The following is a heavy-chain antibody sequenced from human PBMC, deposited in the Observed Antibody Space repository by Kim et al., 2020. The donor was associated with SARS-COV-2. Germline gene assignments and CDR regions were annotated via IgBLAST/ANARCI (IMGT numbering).Heavy chain of an antibody. Sequence: GGSLRLSCAASGFTFSSYAMSWVRQAPGKGLEWVSAISGSGGSTYYADSVKGRFTISRDNSKNTLYLQMTSLRAEDTAVYYCAKTKGMVATTDYFDYWGRGTLVTVSS. CDR3: AKTKGMVATTDYFDY. V-gene: IGHV3-23*01. D-gene: IGHD5-12*01. CDR1: GFTFSSYA. J-gene: IGHJ4*02. CDR2: ISGSGGST.